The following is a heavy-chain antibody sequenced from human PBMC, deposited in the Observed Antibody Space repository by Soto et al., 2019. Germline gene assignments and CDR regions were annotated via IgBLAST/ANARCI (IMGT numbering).Heavy chain of an antibody. CDR1: GFTIGDYG. Sequence: GGSLRLSCTSSGFTIGDYGLSWVRQSPGKGLEWVGLIRSRDYGGTTEYAAAVEGRFTISRDDSKSTAYLQMNSLRTEDTAVYYCARERIKLWLRCLDHLGQGTLVTVSS. D-gene: IGHD5-18*01. CDR2: IRSRDYGGTT. CDR3: ARERIKLWLRCLDH. V-gene: IGHV3-49*04. J-gene: IGHJ4*02.